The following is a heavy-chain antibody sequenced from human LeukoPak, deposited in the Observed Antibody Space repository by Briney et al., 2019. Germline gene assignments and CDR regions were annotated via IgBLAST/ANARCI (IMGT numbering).Heavy chain of an antibody. D-gene: IGHD6-19*01. CDR2: ISSSGTAM. Sequence: GGSLRLSCAASGFTFSSYEMNWVRQAPGKGLEWVSYISSSGTAMYYADSVKGRFTISRDNAKHSLYLQMNSLRAEDTAVYYCAKVGIYSSGWYGYFDYWGQGTLVTVSS. CDR1: GFTFSSYE. J-gene: IGHJ4*02. CDR3: AKVGIYSSGWYGYFDY. V-gene: IGHV3-48*03.